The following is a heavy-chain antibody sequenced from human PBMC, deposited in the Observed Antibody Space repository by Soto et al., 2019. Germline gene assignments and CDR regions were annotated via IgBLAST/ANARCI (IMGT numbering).Heavy chain of an antibody. CDR3: TRGRSMIDNDASEY. CDR1: GFSVSSYA. V-gene: IGHV3-30-3*01. Sequence: GGSLRLSCAASGFSVSSYAMHWARQAPGKGLEWVAAMSFDGNSKYFADSVKGRFKISRDTSKNTWSLEMESLGAEDSALYHCTRGRSMIDNDASEYWGQGNQVTVSS. J-gene: IGHJ4*02. CDR2: MSFDGNSK. D-gene: IGHD2-21*01.